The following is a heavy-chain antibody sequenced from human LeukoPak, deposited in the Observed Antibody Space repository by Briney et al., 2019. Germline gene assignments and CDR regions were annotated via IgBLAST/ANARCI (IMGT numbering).Heavy chain of an antibody. D-gene: IGHD6-19*01. CDR1: GGSISSYY. CDR2: IYYSGST. V-gene: IGHV4-59*12. J-gene: IGHJ4*02. CDR3: ARETVAGAWDY. Sequence: KPSETLCLTCTVSGGSISSYYWSWIRQPPGKGLEWIGYIYYSGSTNYNPSLKSRVTISVDTSKNQFSLKLSSVTAADTAVYYCARETVAGAWDYWGQGTLVTVSS.